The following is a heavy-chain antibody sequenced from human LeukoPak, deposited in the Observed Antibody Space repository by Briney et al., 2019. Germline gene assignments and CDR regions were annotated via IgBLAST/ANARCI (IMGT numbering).Heavy chain of an antibody. V-gene: IGHV1-69*04. J-gene: IGHJ4*02. CDR2: IIPILGIA. CDR3: ARRSAYDLVAVDY. Sequence: AASVKVSCKASGGTFSSYAISWVRQAPGQGLEWMGRIIPILGIANYAQKFQGRVTITADKSTSTAYMELSSLRSEDTAVYYCARRSAYDLVAVDYWGQGTLVTVSS. CDR1: GGTFSSYA. D-gene: IGHD2-21*01.